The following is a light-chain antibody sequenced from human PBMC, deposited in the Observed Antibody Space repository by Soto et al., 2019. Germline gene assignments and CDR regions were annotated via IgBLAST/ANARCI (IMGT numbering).Light chain of an antibody. J-gene: IGKJ5*01. CDR2: GAS. CDR1: QSVSNN. Sequence: IVMTQSPATLSVSPGERATLSCRPSQSVSNNLAWYQQKPGQAPRLLIYGASTRAPGITARFSGGGSGTEFTLTISSLQSEDFAVYYCQQYTNWPPITVGQGKRLEIK. CDR3: QQYTNWPPIT. V-gene: IGKV3D-15*01.